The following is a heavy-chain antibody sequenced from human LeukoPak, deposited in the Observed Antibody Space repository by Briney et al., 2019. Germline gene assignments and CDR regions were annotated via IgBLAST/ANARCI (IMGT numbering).Heavy chain of an antibody. CDR2: INHSGST. J-gene: IGHJ4*02. Sequence: SETLSLTCAVYGGSFSGYYWSWTRQPPGKGLEWIGEINHSGSTNYNPSLKSRVTISVDTSKNQFSLKLSSVTAADTAVYYCARGRIVVVPAAMPELDYWGQGTLVTVSS. CDR1: GGSFSGYY. CDR3: ARGRIVVVPAAMPELDY. V-gene: IGHV4-34*01. D-gene: IGHD2-2*01.